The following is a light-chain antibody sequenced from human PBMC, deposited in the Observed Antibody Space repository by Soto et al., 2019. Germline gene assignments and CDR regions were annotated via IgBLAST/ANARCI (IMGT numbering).Light chain of an antibody. CDR3: CSYAGSYPFV. V-gene: IGLV2-11*01. CDR1: SSDVGGYNY. J-gene: IGLJ1*01. CDR2: DVS. Sequence: QSVLTQPRSVSGSPGQSVTISCTGTSSDVGGYNYVSWYQQHPGKDPKLMIYDVSKRPSGVPDRFSGSKSGNTASLTISGLQAEDEADYYCCSYAGSYPFVLGTGTKQTVL.